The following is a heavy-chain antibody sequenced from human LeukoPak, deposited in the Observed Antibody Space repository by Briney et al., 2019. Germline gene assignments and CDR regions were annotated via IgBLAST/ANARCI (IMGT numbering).Heavy chain of an antibody. V-gene: IGHV1-2*02. CDR3: AREGSWTGDY. CDR1: GYTFTGYY. Sequence: ASVKVSCKASGYTFTGYYIHWVRQAPGQGLEWMGWINPNSGTNYAPKFQGRVTMTRDTSISTAYMELRRLSSDDTATYYCAREGSWTGDYWGQGTLVTVSS. J-gene: IGHJ4*02. CDR2: INPNSGT. D-gene: IGHD3/OR15-3a*01.